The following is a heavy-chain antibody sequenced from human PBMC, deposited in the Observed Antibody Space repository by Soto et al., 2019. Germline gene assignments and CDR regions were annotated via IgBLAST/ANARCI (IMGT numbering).Heavy chain of an antibody. CDR1: GFTFSSYA. CDR3: AKDQRSITIFGGVLPNYYYGMDV. D-gene: IGHD3-3*01. J-gene: IGHJ6*02. Sequence: VGSLRLSCAASGFTFSSYAMSWVRQAPGKGLEWVSAISGSGGSTYYADSVKGRFTISRDNSKNTLYLQMNSLRAEDTAVYYCAKDQRSITIFGGVLPNYYYGMDVWGQGTTVTVSS. CDR2: ISGSGGST. V-gene: IGHV3-23*01.